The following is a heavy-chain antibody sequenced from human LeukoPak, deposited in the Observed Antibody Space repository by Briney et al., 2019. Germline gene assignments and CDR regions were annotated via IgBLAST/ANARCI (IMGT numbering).Heavy chain of an antibody. V-gene: IGHV1-18*01. CDR1: GYTFTSYG. J-gene: IGHJ4*02. CDR3: ARGITIFGVGPGFDY. Sequence: GASVKVSCRASGYTFTSYGISWVRQAPGQGLEWMGWISAYNGNTNYAQKLQSRVTMTTDTSTSTAYMELRSLRSDDTAVYYCARGITIFGVGPGFDYWGQGTLVTVSS. CDR2: ISAYNGNT. D-gene: IGHD3-3*01.